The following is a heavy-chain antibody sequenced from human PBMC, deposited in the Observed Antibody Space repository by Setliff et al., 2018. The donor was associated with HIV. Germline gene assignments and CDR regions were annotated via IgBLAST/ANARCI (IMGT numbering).Heavy chain of an antibody. CDR2: ITWNGGVM. CDR1: GFSIENFD. Sequence: GGSLRLSCTVVGFSIENFDMHWVRQAPGKGLEWVSGITWNGGVMGYVDSTRGRFTISRDNVRNSLYLQMDSLTTDDTALYYCVKDDSTAGRYYYSMDVWGKGTMVTVSS. CDR3: VKDDSTAGRYYYSMDV. V-gene: IGHV3-9*01. D-gene: IGHD6-19*01. J-gene: IGHJ6*04.